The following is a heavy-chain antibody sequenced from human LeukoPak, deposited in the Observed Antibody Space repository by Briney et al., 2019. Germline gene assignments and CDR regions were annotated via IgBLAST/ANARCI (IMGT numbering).Heavy chain of an antibody. V-gene: IGHV4-59*12. D-gene: IGHD5-24*01. Sequence: SETLSLTCTVSGGSISSYYWSWIRQPPGKGLEWIGYIYYSGSTNYNPSLKSRVTISVDTSKNQFSLKLSSVTAADTAVYYCARGLERDAYKNWGQGTLVTVSS. CDR2: IYYSGST. CDR3: ARGLERDAYKN. J-gene: IGHJ4*02. CDR1: GGSISSYY.